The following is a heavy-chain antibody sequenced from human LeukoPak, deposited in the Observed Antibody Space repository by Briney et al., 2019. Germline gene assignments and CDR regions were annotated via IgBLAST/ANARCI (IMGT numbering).Heavy chain of an antibody. D-gene: IGHD6-13*01. V-gene: IGHV3-7*01. Sequence: PGGSPRLSCAASAFTFSSYWMNWVRQAPGKGLEWVAGIDEDGTEKYYVESVKGRFTISRDNAKKSVYLQMNSLRADDTAVYYCARAITAVDSYWGQGTLVTVSS. J-gene: IGHJ4*02. CDR2: IDEDGTEK. CDR3: ARAITAVDSY. CDR1: AFTFSSYW.